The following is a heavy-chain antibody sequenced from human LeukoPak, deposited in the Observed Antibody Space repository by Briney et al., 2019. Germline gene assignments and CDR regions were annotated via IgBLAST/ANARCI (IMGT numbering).Heavy chain of an antibody. D-gene: IGHD2-15*01. V-gene: IGHV3-7*01. CDR1: GFTFSSYW. J-gene: IGHJ2*01. Sequence: GGPLRLSCAASGFTFSSYWMSWVGQAPGKGLKWVANIKQDGSEKYYVDTVKGPFTISRDNAKNSLYLQMSSLRAEDTAVYYCAREGYCSGGSCYSLWYFDLWGRGTLVTVSS. CDR2: IKQDGSEK. CDR3: AREGYCSGGSCYSLWYFDL.